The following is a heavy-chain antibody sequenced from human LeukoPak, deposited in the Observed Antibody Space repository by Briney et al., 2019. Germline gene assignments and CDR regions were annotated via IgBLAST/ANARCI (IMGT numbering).Heavy chain of an antibody. V-gene: IGHV3-23*01. J-gene: IGHJ4*02. CDR3: AKVLRGLAYYGDYSD. CDR1: GFTFSSYA. CDR2: ISGSGGST. D-gene: IGHD4-17*01. Sequence: GGSLRLSCAASGFTFSSYAMTWVRQAPGKGLEWASSISGSGGSTYYADSVKGRFTISKSNSKNTVYLQMNSLRAEDTAVYYCAKVLRGLAYYGDYSDWGQGTLVTVSS.